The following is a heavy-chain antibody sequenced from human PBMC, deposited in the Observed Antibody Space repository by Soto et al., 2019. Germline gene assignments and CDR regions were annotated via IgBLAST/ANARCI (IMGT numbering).Heavy chain of an antibody. Sequence: SQTLSLTYAISGDRVSSNSGAWNWIRQSPSRGLEWLGRTYYRSRWYNDYAPSVKSRITINSDTSKNHFSLQLNSVTPDDTAVYYCAFDSGSLRFWGQGTLVTVSS. V-gene: IGHV6-1*01. CDR1: GDRVSSNSGA. CDR3: AFDSGSLRF. D-gene: IGHD3-10*01. CDR2: TYYRSRWYN. J-gene: IGHJ4*02.